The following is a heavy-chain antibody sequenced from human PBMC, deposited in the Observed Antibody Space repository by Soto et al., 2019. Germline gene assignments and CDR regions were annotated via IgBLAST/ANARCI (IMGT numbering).Heavy chain of an antibody. Sequence: EVQLVESGGGSVQPGGSLRLSCAASGFTFSTFSMNWVRQAPGRGLEWISYISGGGRPISYADSVKGRFTISRDNAQNSLYLQMDSLTDEETAVYYCARDLGWAFDSWGQGTLVTVSS. J-gene: IGHJ4*02. V-gene: IGHV3-48*02. CDR3: ARDLGWAFDS. CDR1: GFTFSTFS. CDR2: ISGGGRPI. D-gene: IGHD6-19*01.